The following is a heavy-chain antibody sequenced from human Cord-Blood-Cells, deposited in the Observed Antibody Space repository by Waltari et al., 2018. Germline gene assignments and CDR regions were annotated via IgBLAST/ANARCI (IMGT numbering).Heavy chain of an antibody. CDR3: ARERQQLVAHDAFDI. CDR1: GYTFTGYY. CDR2: IIPIFGTA. D-gene: IGHD6-13*01. J-gene: IGHJ3*02. V-gene: IGHV1-69*01. Sequence: QVQLVQSGAEVKKPGASVKVSCKASGYTFTGYYMHWVRQAPGQGLEWMGGIIPIFGTANDAQKFQGRVTITADESTSTAYMELSSLRSEDTAVYYCARERQQLVAHDAFDIWGQGTMVTVSS.